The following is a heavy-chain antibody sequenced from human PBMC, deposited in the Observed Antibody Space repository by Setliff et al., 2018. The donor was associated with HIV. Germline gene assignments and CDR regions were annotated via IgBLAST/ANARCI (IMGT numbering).Heavy chain of an antibody. CDR2: IQTTGTT. J-gene: IGHJ4*02. D-gene: IGHD6-19*01. V-gene: IGHV4-4*07. CDR1: GGSISTYY. Sequence: SETLSLTCTVSGGSISTYYWSWIRQPAGEGLEWVGHIQTTGTTNYNPSLKDRVTISVDTSKNQLSLKWRFVTAADTAVYYCVRDPGYSSGWSGTTFDYWGQGTLVTVSS. CDR3: VRDPGYSSGWSGTTFDY.